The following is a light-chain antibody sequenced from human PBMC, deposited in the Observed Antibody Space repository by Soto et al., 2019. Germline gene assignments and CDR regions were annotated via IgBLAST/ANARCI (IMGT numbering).Light chain of an antibody. J-gene: IGLJ1*01. CDR2: RNT. CDR1: DSNVESNY. Sequence: QSVLTQPPSASGTPGQGVIISCSGSDSNVESNYVYWYQHLPGAAPRLLIYRNTQRPSGVPDRFSASKSGTSASLAISGLRSEDEADYYCAAWDDTLGGHVFGTGTKVTVL. CDR3: AAWDDTLGGHV. V-gene: IGLV1-47*01.